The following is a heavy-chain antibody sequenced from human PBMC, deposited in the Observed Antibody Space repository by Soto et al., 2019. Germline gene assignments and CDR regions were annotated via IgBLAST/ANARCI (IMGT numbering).Heavy chain of an antibody. J-gene: IGHJ4*02. CDR3: ATSGGRSRAYQ. V-gene: IGHV4-34*01. D-gene: IGHD2-2*01. CDR2: INHSGIT. Sequence: SETLSLTCAVYGGPFSDYYWTWIRQPPGKGLEWVGEINHSGITNYNPSLKSRVAISVDTSKSQFSLRLSSVTAADTAVYFCATSGGRSRAYQWGKGTLVTVS. CDR1: GGPFSDYY.